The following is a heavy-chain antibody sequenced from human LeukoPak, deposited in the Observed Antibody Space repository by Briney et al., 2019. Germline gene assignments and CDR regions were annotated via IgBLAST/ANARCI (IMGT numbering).Heavy chain of an antibody. Sequence: GGSLRLSCAASGFTFSSYEMNWVRQAPGKGLEWVSYISSSGSTIYYADSVKGRFTISRDNSKNTLYLQMSSLRAEDTAVYYCARDRDSSGLNWGQGTLVTVSS. CDR3: ARDRDSSGLN. V-gene: IGHV3-48*03. J-gene: IGHJ1*01. CDR1: GFTFSSYE. D-gene: IGHD6-19*01. CDR2: ISSSGSTI.